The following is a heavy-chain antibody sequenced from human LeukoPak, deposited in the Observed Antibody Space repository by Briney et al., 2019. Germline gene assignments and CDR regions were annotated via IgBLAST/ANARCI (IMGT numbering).Heavy chain of an antibody. CDR1: GYTFTSYG. D-gene: IGHD6-19*01. J-gene: IGHJ6*02. V-gene: IGHV1-18*01. CDR2: ISAYNGNT. CDR3: AGARIAVAGTPYYYYGMDV. Sequence: GASVKVSCKASGYTFTSYGISWVRQAPGQGLEWMGWISAYNGNTNYAQKFRGWVTMTRDTSISTAYMELSRLRSDDTAVYYCAGARIAVAGTPYYYYGMDVWGQGTTVTVSS.